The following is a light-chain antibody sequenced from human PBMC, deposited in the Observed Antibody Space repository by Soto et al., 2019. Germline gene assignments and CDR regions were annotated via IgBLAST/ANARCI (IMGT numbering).Light chain of an antibody. CDR1: KLGDKY. Sequence: SYELTQPPSVSVSPGQTASITCSGDKLGDKYACWYQQKPGQSPVLVIYQDSKRPSGIPERFSGSNSGNTATLTISGTQAMDEADYSCQAWDSSIWVFGGGTKSPS. CDR3: QAWDSSIWV. V-gene: IGLV3-1*01. CDR2: QDS. J-gene: IGLJ3*02.